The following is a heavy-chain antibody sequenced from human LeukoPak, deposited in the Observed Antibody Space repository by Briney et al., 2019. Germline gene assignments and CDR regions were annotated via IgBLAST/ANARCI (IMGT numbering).Heavy chain of an antibody. J-gene: IGHJ5*02. D-gene: IGHD6-13*01. CDR2: MYSGGKT. CDR3: VREGYNNTWYRS. CDR1: EFTVSSNY. V-gene: IGHV3-53*01. Sequence: RGSLRLSCAASEFTVSSNYMSWVRQAPGKGLEWVSVMYSGGKTYYADSVKGRFTISRDNSKNTLHLQMNSLRAEDTAVYYCVREGYNNTWYRSWGQGTLVTVSS.